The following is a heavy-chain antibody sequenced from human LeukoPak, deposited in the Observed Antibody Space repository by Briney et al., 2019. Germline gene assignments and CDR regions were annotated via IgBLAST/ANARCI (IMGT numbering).Heavy chain of an antibody. CDR2: IKQDGGTR. D-gene: IGHD1-26*01. J-gene: IGHJ3*02. Sequence: GGSLRLSRAASGFTLSNYWMTWLRQAPRGGLERVANIKQDGGTRYYVDSVKGRFTISRDNAMNSLYLQMNSLRAEDTAVYYCARDQAPSFSGGHYDAVDIWGQGTGVTVSS. CDR1: GFTLSNYW. CDR3: ARDQAPSFSGGHYDAVDI. V-gene: IGHV3-7*01.